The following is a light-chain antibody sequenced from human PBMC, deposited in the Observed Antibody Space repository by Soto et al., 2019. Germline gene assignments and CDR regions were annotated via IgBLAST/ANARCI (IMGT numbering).Light chain of an antibody. V-gene: IGKV1-33*01. CDR3: QQYDNLPSIFT. CDR1: QDISNY. Sequence: DIQMTQSPSSLSASVGDRVTITCQASQDISNYLNWYQQKPGKATKLLIYDASNLETGVPSRFSGSGSGTDFTFTISSLQPEDIATYYCQQYDNLPSIFTFGPGTKVDIK. J-gene: IGKJ3*01. CDR2: DAS.